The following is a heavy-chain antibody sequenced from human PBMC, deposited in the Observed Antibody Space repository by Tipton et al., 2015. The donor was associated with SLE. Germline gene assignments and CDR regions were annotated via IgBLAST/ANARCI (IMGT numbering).Heavy chain of an antibody. CDR3: AAYCTNGVCHFDY. Sequence: TLSLTCTVSGGSISSGSYYWSWIRQPAGKGLEWIGHIYTSGSTNYNPSLKSRVTISVDTSKNQFSLKLSSVTAADTAVYYCAAYCTNGVCHFDYWGQGTLVTVSS. CDR1: GGSISSGSYY. V-gene: IGHV4-61*09. CDR2: IYTSGST. D-gene: IGHD2-8*01. J-gene: IGHJ4*02.